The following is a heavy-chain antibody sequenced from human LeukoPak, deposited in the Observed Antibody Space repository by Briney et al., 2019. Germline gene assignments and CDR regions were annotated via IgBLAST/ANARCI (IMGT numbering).Heavy chain of an antibody. CDR2: IWYDGGKK. CDR3: VRYCNGGSCYRAAFDV. V-gene: IGHV3-33*01. J-gene: IGHJ3*01. D-gene: IGHD2-15*01. CDR1: GFTFSDYG. Sequence: GRSLRLSCAASGFTFSDYGMYWVRQAPGKGLEWVALIWYDGGKKYYIDSVRGRFTISRDNSKNTPYLQMDSLRAEDTAVYYCVRYCNGGSCYRAAFDVWGPGTMVTVSS.